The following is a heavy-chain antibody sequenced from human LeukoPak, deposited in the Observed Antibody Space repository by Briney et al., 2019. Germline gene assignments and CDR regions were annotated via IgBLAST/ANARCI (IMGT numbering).Heavy chain of an antibody. CDR2: ISAHNSNT. J-gene: IGHJ4*02. Sequence: ASVKVSCKASGYSFTSYGISWVRQAPGQGLEWMGWISAHNSNTNYAQKLQGRVTMTTDTSTSTAYMELRSLRSDDTAVYYCARDLLEGGRLLWFGELFEYWGQGTLVTVSS. V-gene: IGHV1-18*01. CDR3: ARDLLEGGRLLWFGELFEY. CDR1: GYSFTSYG. D-gene: IGHD3-10*01.